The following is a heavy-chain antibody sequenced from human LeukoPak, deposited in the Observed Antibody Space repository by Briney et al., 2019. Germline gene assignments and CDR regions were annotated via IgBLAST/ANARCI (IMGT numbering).Heavy chain of an antibody. V-gene: IGHV3-21*01. CDR1: GFTFSSYS. J-gene: IGHJ4*02. CDR3: ARVRNFRFDY. D-gene: IGHD2/OR15-2a*01. CDR2: ISSSSSYI. Sequence: SGGSLRLSCAASGFTFSSYSMNWVRQAPGKGLEWVSSISSSSSYIYYADSVKGRFTISRGNAKNSLYLQMNSLRAEDTAVYYCARVRNFRFDYWGQGTLVTVSS.